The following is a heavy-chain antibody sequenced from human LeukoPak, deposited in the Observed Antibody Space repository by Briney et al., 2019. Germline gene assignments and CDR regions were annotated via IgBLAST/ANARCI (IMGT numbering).Heavy chain of an antibody. V-gene: IGHV1-2*06. CDR3: AREKYYASGSIYNRIDY. D-gene: IGHD3-10*01. Sequence: ASVKVSCKASGYTFTCYYMHWVRQAPGQGLEWMGRINPNSGGTNYAQKFQGRVTMTRDTSISTAYMELSRLRSDDTAVYYCAREKYYASGSIYNRIDYWGQGTLVTVSS. J-gene: IGHJ4*02. CDR1: GYTFTCYY. CDR2: INPNSGGT.